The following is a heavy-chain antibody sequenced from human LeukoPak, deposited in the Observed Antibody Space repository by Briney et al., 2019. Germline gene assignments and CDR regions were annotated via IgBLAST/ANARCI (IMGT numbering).Heavy chain of an antibody. Sequence: GGSLRLSCAASVFTFSRYWMSWVRQAPGKGLEWVANINQDGSEKYSVDSVKGRFTISRDNAKNSLYLQMNSLRAEDTAVYYCAREYYSDSSGSYYWGQGTLVTVSS. V-gene: IGHV3-7*05. CDR2: INQDGSEK. J-gene: IGHJ4*02. CDR3: AREYYSDSSGSYY. D-gene: IGHD3-22*01. CDR1: VFTFSRYW.